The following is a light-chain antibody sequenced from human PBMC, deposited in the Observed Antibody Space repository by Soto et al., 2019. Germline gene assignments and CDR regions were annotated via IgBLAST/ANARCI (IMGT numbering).Light chain of an antibody. Sequence: QSALTQPRSVSGSPGQSVTISCTGTISDVGGYNYVSWYQQHPGKAPKLMIYDISKRPSGVPDRFSGSKSGNTASLTISGLQAEDEADYYCCSYAGSYTWVFGGGTKLNVL. J-gene: IGLJ3*02. CDR2: DIS. CDR3: CSYAGSYTWV. V-gene: IGLV2-11*01. CDR1: ISDVGGYNY.